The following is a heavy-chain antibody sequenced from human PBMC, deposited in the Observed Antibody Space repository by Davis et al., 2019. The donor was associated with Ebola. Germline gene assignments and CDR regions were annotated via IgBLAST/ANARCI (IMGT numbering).Heavy chain of an antibody. V-gene: IGHV1-69*13. CDR2: IIPIFGTA. CDR3: ARAHRTLYCSSTSCPLDY. Sequence: SVKVSCKASGGTFSSYAISWVRQAPGQGLEWMGGIIPIFGTANYAQKFQGRVTITADESTSTAYMELSSLRSEDTAVYYCARAHRTLYCSSTSCPLDYWGQGTLVTVSS. J-gene: IGHJ4*02. CDR1: GGTFSSYA. D-gene: IGHD2-2*01.